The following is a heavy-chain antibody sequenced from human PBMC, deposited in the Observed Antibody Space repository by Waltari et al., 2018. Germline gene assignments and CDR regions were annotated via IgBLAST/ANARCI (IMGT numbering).Heavy chain of an antibody. J-gene: IGHJ4*02. V-gene: IGHV4-39*07. CDR1: GGSISSSSYY. CDR2: IYYSGST. Sequence: QLQLQESGPGLVKPSETLSLTCTVSGGSISSSSYYWGWIRQPPGKGLEWIGSIYYSGSTHYHPSLKRRVTISVDTSKHQFSLKLSSVTAADTAVYYCARGQTVAGPGDYWGQGTLVTVSS. CDR3: ARGQTVAGPGDY. D-gene: IGHD6-19*01.